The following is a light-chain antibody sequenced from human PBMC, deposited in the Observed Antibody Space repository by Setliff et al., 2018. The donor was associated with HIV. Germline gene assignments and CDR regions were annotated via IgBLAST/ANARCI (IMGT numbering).Light chain of an antibody. CDR1: SSDFGGYNY. J-gene: IGLJ1*01. Sequence: LPQPRSVSGSPGQSVTISCTGTSSDFGGYNYVSWYQQHPGKAPKLMIYDVSKRPSGVPDRFSGSKSGNTASLTISGLQAEDEADYYCCSYAGSYKVFGTGTKVTVL. CDR2: DVS. V-gene: IGLV2-11*01. CDR3: CSYAGSYKV.